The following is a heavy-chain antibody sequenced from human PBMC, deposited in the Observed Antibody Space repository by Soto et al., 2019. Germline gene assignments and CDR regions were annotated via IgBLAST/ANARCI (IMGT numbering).Heavy chain of an antibody. D-gene: IGHD2-15*01. J-gene: IGHJ3*02. CDR1: GGTFSSYT. CDR2: IIPILGIA. CDR3: ARVLCSGGSCSYSTDAFDI. V-gene: IGHV1-69*02. Sequence: QVQLVQSGAEVKKPGSSVKVSCKASGGTFSSYTIRWVRQAPGQGLEWMGRIIPILGIANYAQKFQGRVTNTADKSTSTAYMELSSLRAEDTAVYYCARVLCSGGSCSYSTDAFDIWGQGTMVTVSS.